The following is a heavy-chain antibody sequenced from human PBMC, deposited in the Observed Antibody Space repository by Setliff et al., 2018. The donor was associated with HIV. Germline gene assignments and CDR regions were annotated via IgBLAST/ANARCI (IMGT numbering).Heavy chain of an antibody. CDR3: ARLGDSGYDFRGYFDY. CDR2: INQSGSV. Sequence: TSETLSLTCAVYGGSLSGDYWGWIRQPPGKGLEWIGDINQSGSVNYNPSLKSRVTISVDRSKNQVSLKLISVTAADTALYFCARLGDSGYDFRGYFDYWGQGKLVTVSS. J-gene: IGHJ4*02. V-gene: IGHV4-34*01. CDR1: GGSLSGDY. D-gene: IGHD5-12*01.